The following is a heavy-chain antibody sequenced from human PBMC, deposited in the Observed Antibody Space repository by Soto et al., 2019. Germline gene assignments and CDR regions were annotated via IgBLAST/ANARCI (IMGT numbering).Heavy chain of an antibody. CDR1: GGTFSSYT. J-gene: IGHJ6*03. CDR2: IIPILGIG. CDR3: GRGAAAGNYYYYYMDV. Sequence: QVQLVQSGAEVKKPGSSVKVSCKASGGTFSSYTVSWVRQAPGQGLEWMGRIIPILGIGNYAQKFQGRVTITADKSTSTAYMELSSLRSEDTAVYYCGRGAAAGNYYYYYMDVWGKGTTVNVSS. D-gene: IGHD6-13*01. V-gene: IGHV1-69*02.